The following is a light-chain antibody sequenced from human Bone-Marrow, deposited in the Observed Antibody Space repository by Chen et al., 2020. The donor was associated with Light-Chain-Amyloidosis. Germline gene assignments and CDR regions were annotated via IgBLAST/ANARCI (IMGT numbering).Light chain of an antibody. CDR1: SSDVGGDNH. Sequence: QSALTQPASVSGSPGQSITIPCPGTSSDVGGDNHVTWYQQHPDKAPKLMIYEVTNRPSLVPDRFSGSKSDNTASLTISGLQTENEADYFCRSYTITNTLIFGSGTRVTVL. J-gene: IGLJ1*01. V-gene: IGLV2-14*01. CDR2: EVT. CDR3: RSYTITNTLI.